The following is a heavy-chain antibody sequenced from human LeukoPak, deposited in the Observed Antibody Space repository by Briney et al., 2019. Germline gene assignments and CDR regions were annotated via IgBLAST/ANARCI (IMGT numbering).Heavy chain of an antibody. J-gene: IGHJ4*02. V-gene: IGHV3-74*03. D-gene: IGHD1-26*01. CDR2: IKSDGTST. CDR3: TRPDWATGSYDEF. Sequence: GGSLRLSCTASGFTFSNYWMYWVRQAPGKGLMWVSRIKSDGTSTTYADSVKGRFTISRDNAKNTLFLQMTGLRVEDTAMYYCTRPDWATGSYDEFWGQGTRVTVSS. CDR1: GFTFSNYW.